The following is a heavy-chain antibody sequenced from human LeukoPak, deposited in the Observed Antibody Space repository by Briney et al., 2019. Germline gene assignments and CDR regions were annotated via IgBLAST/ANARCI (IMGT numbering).Heavy chain of an antibody. CDR3: AKDRVCSSTSCYPGW. CDR1: GFTVSNDY. D-gene: IGHD2-2*01. V-gene: IGHV3-23*01. J-gene: IGHJ4*02. CDR2: VSGSGYMT. Sequence: GGSLRLSCAVSGFTVSNDYMSWVRQAPGKGLEWVSGVSGSGYMTYYADSVKGRFTISRDNFKNTLYLQMDSLRAEDTAIYYCAKDRVCSSTSCYPGWWGQGTLVTVSS.